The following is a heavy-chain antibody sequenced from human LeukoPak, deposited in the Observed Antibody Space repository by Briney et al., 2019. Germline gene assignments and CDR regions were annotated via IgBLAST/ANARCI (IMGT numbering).Heavy chain of an antibody. V-gene: IGHV4-59*01. CDR2: IYYSGST. J-gene: IGHJ4*02. CDR3: ARGPYDSSGYYYFYFDY. CDR1: GGSISSYY. D-gene: IGHD3-22*01. Sequence: PSETLSLTCTVSGGSISSYYWSWIRQPPGKGLERIGYIYYSGSTNYNPSLKSRVTISVDTSKNQFSLKLSSVTAADTAVYYCARGPYDSSGYYYFYFDYWGQGTLVTVSS.